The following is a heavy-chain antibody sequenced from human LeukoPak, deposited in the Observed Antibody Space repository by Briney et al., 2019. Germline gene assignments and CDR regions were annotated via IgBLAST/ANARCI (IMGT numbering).Heavy chain of an antibody. CDR3: ARASQGGSSSWWYYFDY. Sequence: GGSLRLSCAAFGFTFSSSAMSWVRQAPGKGLEWVSTISSDGSTYYADSVKGRFTISRDNAKNSLYLQMNSLRAEDTAVYYCARASQGGSSSWWYYFDYWGQGTLVNVSS. CDR1: GFTFSSSA. D-gene: IGHD6-13*01. V-gene: IGHV3-21*01. J-gene: IGHJ4*02. CDR2: ISSDGST.